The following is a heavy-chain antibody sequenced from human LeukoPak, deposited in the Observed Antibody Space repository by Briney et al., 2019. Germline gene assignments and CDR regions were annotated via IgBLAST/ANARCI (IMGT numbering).Heavy chain of an antibody. CDR2: IYNTVDV. V-gene: IGHV4-59*01. Sequence: SETLSLTCTVSGGSNIGSYWTWIRQSPGKSLEYIGYIYNTVDVNYSPSLKSRVTISIDMSGNQFSLRLNSVTAADTALYYCARSRYYDSTGYNPTYYFDSWGQGALVTVSS. CDR3: ARSRYYDSTGYNPTYYFDS. CDR1: GGSNIGSY. D-gene: IGHD3-22*01. J-gene: IGHJ4*02.